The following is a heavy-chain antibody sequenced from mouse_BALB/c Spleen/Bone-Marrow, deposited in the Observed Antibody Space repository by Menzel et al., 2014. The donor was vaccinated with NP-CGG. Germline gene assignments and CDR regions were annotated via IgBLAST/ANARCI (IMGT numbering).Heavy chain of an antibody. Sequence: EVQLQQSGAELVKPGASVKLFCTASGFNIKDTYMHWVKQRPEQGLEWIGRIDPANGNTKYDPKFQGKATITADTSSNTAYLQLSSLTSEDTAVYYCATYYRYDRRFAYWGQGTLVTVSA. V-gene: IGHV14-3*02. J-gene: IGHJ3*01. CDR2: IDPANGNT. CDR1: GFNIKDTY. CDR3: ATYYRYDRRFAY. D-gene: IGHD2-14*01.